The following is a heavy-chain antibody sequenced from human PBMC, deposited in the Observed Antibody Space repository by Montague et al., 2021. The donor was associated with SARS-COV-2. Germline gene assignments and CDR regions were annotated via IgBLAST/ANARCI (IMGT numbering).Heavy chain of an antibody. Sequence: SETLSLTCAVYGASFSGYYWSWIRQPPGKGLEWIGEINHSGSTNYNPSLKSRVTISVDTSKNQFSLKLSSVTAADTAVYYCARGHYSSSWYGIRYYFDYWGQGTLVTVSS. J-gene: IGHJ4*02. D-gene: IGHD6-13*01. CDR1: GASFSGYY. CDR3: ARGHYSSSWYGIRYYFDY. CDR2: INHSGST. V-gene: IGHV4-34*01.